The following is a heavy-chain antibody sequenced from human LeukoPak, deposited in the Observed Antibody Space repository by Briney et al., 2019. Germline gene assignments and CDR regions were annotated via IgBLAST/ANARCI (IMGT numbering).Heavy chain of an antibody. D-gene: IGHD2-2*01. V-gene: IGHV3-7*01. CDR1: GFTFSSYW. J-gene: IGHJ3*02. Sequence: GGSLRLSCAASGFTFSSYWMSWVRQAPGKGLEWVANIKQDGSEKYYVDSVKGRFTISRDNAKNSLYLQMNSLRAEDTAVYYCARGYCSSTSYFRGRHDAFDIWGQGAMVTVSS. CDR3: ARGYCSSTSYFRGRHDAFDI. CDR2: IKQDGSEK.